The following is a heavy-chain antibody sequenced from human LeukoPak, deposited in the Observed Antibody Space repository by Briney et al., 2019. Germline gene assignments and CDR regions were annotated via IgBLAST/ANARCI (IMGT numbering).Heavy chain of an antibody. CDR1: GFTFSSYT. V-gene: IGHV3-23*01. D-gene: IGHD3-22*01. J-gene: IGHJ4*02. CDR3: AKDRYYDSSGPSDY. CDR2: ISGSGGST. Sequence: GGSLRLSCAASGFTFSSYTMSWVRQAPGKGLEWVSGISGSGGSTYYADSVKGRFTISRDNSKNTLYLQMNSLRAEDTAVYYCAKDRYYDSSGPSDYWGKGTLVTVSS.